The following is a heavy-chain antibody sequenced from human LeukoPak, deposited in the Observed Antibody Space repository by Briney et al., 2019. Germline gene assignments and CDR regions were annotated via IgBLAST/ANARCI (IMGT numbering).Heavy chain of an antibody. J-gene: IGHJ2*01. CDR1: GGSFSGYY. Sequence: SETLSLTCAVYGGSFSGYYWSWIRQPPGKGLEWIGYIYYSGSTYYNPSLKSRVTISVDTSKNQFSLRLSSVTAADTAVYYCARAGNGILTGYFQNWYFDLWGRGTLVTVSS. CDR2: IYYSGST. CDR3: ARAGNGILTGYFQNWYFDL. V-gene: IGHV4-30-4*08. D-gene: IGHD3-9*01.